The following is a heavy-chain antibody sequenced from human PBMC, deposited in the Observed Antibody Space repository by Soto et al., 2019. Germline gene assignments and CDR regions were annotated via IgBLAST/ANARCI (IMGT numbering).Heavy chain of an antibody. CDR3: GRGGVDAYGDNLKGFDI. J-gene: IGHJ3*02. Sequence: VQLVQSGAEVVKPGSSVKVSCKASGGTFSRDVITWVRQAPGQGLEWMGGIIPIFGTINYAREFKGRVTITADKFTSTVYMEVSSMRCVDTAVYYCGRGGVDAYGDNLKGFDIWGQGTMVTVSS. D-gene: IGHD4-17*01. CDR1: GGTFSRDV. CDR2: IIPIFGTI. V-gene: IGHV1-69*06.